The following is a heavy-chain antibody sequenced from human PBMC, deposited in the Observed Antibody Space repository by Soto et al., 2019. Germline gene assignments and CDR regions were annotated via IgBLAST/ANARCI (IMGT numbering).Heavy chain of an antibody. V-gene: IGHV4-59*01. J-gene: IGHJ5*02. Sequence: PSETLSLTCTVSGGSISSYYWSWIRQPPGKGLEWIGYIYYSGSTNYNPSLKSRVTISVDTSKNQFSLKLSSVTAADTAVYYCARASAYSSSWYFDPWGQGTLVTVSS. D-gene: IGHD6-13*01. CDR2: IYYSGST. CDR1: GGSISSYY. CDR3: ARASAYSSSWYFDP.